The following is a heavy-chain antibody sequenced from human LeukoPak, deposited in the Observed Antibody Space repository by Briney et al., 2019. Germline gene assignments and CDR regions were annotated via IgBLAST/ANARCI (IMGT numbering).Heavy chain of an antibody. Sequence: QPGGSLRLSCAASGFTFSGSAMHWVRQASGKGLEWVGRIRSKANSYATAYAASVKGRFTISRDDSKNTAYLQMNSLKTEDTAVYYCSSAHLTVTHTNYYYYYMDVWGKGTTVTVSS. CDR2: IRSKANSYAT. CDR3: SSAHLTVTHTNYYYYYMDV. J-gene: IGHJ6*03. CDR1: GFTFSGSA. V-gene: IGHV3-73*01. D-gene: IGHD4-17*01.